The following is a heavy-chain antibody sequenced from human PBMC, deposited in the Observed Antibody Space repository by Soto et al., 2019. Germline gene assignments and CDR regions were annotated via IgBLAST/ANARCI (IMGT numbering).Heavy chain of an antibody. J-gene: IGHJ1*01. V-gene: IGHV1-58*01. CDR3: AADLYCSGGSCYSGYFQH. D-gene: IGHD2-15*01. CDR1: GFTFTSSA. CDR2: IVVGSGNT. Sequence: ASVKVSCKASGFTFTSSAVQWVRQARGQRLEWIGWIVVGSGNTNYAQKFQERVTITRDMSTSTAYMELSSLRSEDTAVYYCAADLYCSGGSCYSGYFQHWGQGTLVTVSS.